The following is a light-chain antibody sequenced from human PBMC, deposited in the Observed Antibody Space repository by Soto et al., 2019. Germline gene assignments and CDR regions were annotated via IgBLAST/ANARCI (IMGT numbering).Light chain of an antibody. V-gene: IGKV3-11*01. CDR3: QQYGSSGT. J-gene: IGKJ1*01. CDR1: QSVSSY. Sequence: EIVLTQSPATLSLSPGERATLSCRASQSVSSYLACYQQKRGQPPRLLIYDSSNRATGIPARFSGSGSGTDFTLTISRLEPEDFAVYYCQQYGSSGTFGQGTKVDIK. CDR2: DSS.